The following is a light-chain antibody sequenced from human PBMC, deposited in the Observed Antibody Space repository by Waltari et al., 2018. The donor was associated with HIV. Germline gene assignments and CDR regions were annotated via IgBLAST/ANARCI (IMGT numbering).Light chain of an antibody. CDR1: QTIGTS. J-gene: IGKJ2*01. CDR2: QAS. CDR3: QQYETYYT. V-gene: IGKV1-5*03. Sequence: DIRMTQTPSTLSAAVRDTVTITCRASQTIGTSVDWYQQKSGKAPARLIYQASTLQNGGSSRFSGSGSGTEFTLTITSLQRDDFATYFCQQYETYYTFGQGSRLEMK.